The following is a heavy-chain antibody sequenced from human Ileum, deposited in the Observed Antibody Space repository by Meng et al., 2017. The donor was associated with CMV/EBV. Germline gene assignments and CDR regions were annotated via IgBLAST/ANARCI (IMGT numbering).Heavy chain of an antibody. Sequence: SSYWSWIRQPPGKGLEWIGYIYYSGSTNYNPSLKSRVTISVDTSKNQFSLKLSSVTAADTAVYYCAREYRPYYYDSSGYYSYDAFDIWGQGTMVTVSS. CDR3: AREYRPYYYDSSGYYSYDAFDI. CDR2: IYYSGST. J-gene: IGHJ3*02. V-gene: IGHV4-59*01. D-gene: IGHD3-22*01. CDR1: SSY.